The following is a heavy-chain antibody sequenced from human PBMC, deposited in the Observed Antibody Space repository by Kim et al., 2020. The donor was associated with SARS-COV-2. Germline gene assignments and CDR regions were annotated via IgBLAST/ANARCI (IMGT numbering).Heavy chain of an antibody. Sequence: SHPSLKSRVTISVDTSKNQFSLKLTSVTAADTAVFYCARTREAVTTWIDSWGQGTLVTVSS. V-gene: IGHV4-39*01. D-gene: IGHD4-17*01. CDR3: ARTREAVTTWIDS. J-gene: IGHJ4*02.